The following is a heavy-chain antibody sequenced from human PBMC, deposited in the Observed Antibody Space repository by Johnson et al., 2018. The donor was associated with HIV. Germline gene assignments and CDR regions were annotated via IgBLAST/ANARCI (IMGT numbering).Heavy chain of an antibody. D-gene: IGHD6-19*01. J-gene: IGHJ3*02. CDR2: INWNGGTT. CDR3: AKDQAIAVAYDAFDI. CDR1: GFTVSSNY. Sequence: VQLVESGGGVVRPGGSLRLSCAASGFTVSSNYMSWVRQAPGKGLEWVSGINWNGGTTGYGDSVKGRFTISRDNAKNSLYLQMNSLRADDTAVYYCAKDQAIAVAYDAFDIWGQGTMVTVSS. V-gene: IGHV3-20*04.